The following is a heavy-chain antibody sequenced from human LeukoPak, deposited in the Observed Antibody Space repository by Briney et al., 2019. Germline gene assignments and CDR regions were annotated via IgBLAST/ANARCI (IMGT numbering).Heavy chain of an antibody. D-gene: IGHD3-3*01. Sequence: GGSLRLSCAASGFTFRSYSMNWVRHAPGKGLEWVSSISSSSSYIYYADSVRGRFTSSSDNAKNSLYLQMNSLRAEDTAVYYCARDDFLSGHSGTDYYPMDVWTNGTTVTVSS. CDR1: GFTFRSYS. V-gene: IGHV3-21*01. CDR2: ISSSSSYI. J-gene: IGHJ6*03. CDR3: ARDDFLSGHSGTDYYPMDV.